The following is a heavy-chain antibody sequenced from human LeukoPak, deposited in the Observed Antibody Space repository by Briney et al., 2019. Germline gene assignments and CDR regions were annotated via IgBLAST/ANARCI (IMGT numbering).Heavy chain of an antibody. J-gene: IGHJ4*02. Sequence: GGSLRLSCAASGFTFRSYNMNWVRQAPGKGLEWVSYITGGSTTIYYADSVKGRFTISRDNSKNTLYLQMNSLRAEDTAVYYCAKDRISTRDWGQGTLVTVSS. CDR1: GFTFRSYN. V-gene: IGHV3-48*01. CDR3: AKDRISTRD. D-gene: IGHD3-3*02. CDR2: ITGGSTTI.